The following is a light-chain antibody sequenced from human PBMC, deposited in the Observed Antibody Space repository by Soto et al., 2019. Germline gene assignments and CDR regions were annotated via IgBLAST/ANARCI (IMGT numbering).Light chain of an antibody. Sequence: DIQLTQSPSSLAASVGDRVTITCRASQSISIYLNWHQQRPGKAPKILIYTVSNLRSGVPSRFSGRGSGTDFTLTITSLQPEDFATYYCQQSYGTPYTFGQGTKLDI. CDR2: TVS. CDR3: QQSYGTPYT. V-gene: IGKV1-39*01. J-gene: IGKJ2*01. CDR1: QSISIY.